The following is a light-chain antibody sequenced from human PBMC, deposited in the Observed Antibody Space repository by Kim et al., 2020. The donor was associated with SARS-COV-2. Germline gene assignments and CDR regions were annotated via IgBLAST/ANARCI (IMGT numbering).Light chain of an antibody. CDR2: GAT. V-gene: IGKV3-15*01. J-gene: IGKJ1*01. Sequence: VSPGERATLPCRASQSVRANLAWYQHKPGQAPRLLISGATNRAAGLPARFSGSVSGTDFTLTISSLQSGDFAVYYCQQYDNWPWTFGQGTKVDIK. CDR1: QSVRAN. CDR3: QQYDNWPWT.